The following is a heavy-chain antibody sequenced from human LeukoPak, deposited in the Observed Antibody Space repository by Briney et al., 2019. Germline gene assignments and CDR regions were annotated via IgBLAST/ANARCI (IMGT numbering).Heavy chain of an antibody. V-gene: IGHV4-39*02. J-gene: IGHJ4*02. D-gene: IGHD1-20*01. CDR3: ARALYNWNSFDY. Sequence: SETLSLTCSVSGGSISTSSYFWDWIRQPPGKGLEWIGTISYSGSTYYNPSLKSRVTISVDTSKDHFSLKLNSVTAADTAVYYCARALYNWNSFDYWGQGTLVTVSS. CDR2: ISYSGST. CDR1: GGSISTSSYF.